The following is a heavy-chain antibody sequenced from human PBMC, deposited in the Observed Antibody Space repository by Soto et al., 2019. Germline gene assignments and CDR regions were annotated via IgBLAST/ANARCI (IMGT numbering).Heavy chain of an antibody. J-gene: IGHJ4*02. D-gene: IGHD6-13*01. CDR3: AKDMGIAAAGVDY. Sequence: EVQLVESGGGLVQPGRSLRLSCAASGFTFDDYAMHWVRQAPGKGLEWVSGISWNSGSIGYADSVKGRFTISRDNAKNSLYLQMNSLRGEDTAVYYCAKDMGIAAAGVDYWGQGTLVTVSS. CDR1: GFTFDDYA. CDR2: ISWNSGSI. V-gene: IGHV3-9*01.